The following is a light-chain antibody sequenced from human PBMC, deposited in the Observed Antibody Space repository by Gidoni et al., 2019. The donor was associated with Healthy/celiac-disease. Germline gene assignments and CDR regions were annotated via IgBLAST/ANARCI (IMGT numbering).Light chain of an antibody. CDR3: QQYDNLPPLT. V-gene: IGKV1-33*01. J-gene: IGKJ4*01. CDR1: QDISNY. CDR2: DAS. Sequence: DIQMTQSPSSLSASVGGRVTITCQASQDISNYLNWYQQKPGKAPKLLIYDASNLETGVPSRFSGSGSGTDFTFTISSLQPEDIATYYCQQYDNLPPLTFXGXTKVEIK.